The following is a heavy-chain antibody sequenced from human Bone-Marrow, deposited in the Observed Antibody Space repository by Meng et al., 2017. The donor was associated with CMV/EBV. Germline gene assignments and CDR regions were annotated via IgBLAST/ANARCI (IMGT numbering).Heavy chain of an antibody. Sequence: SVKVSCKTSGYTFTSYEIIWVRQAPGQGLEWMGGIIPILGIANYAQKFQGRVTITADKSTSTAYMELSSLRSEDTAVYYCARYADGKQLWLIDYYYYGMDVWGQGTTVTVSS. CDR2: IIPILGIA. J-gene: IGHJ6*02. V-gene: IGHV1-69*10. CDR3: ARYADGKQLWLIDYYYYGMDV. CDR1: GYTFTSYE. D-gene: IGHD5-18*01.